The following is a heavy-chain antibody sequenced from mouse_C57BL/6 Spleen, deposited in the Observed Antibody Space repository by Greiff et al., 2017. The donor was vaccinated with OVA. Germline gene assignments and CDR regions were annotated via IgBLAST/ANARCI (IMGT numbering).Heavy chain of an antibody. J-gene: IGHJ1*03. D-gene: IGHD1-1*01. CDR3: ARHYYGSSYWYFDV. V-gene: IGHV5-12*01. CDR1: GFTFSDYY. Sequence: EVKVEESGGGLVQPGGSLKLSCAASGFTFSDYYMYWVRQTPEKRLEWVAYISNGGGSTYYPDTVKGRFTITRDNAKNTLYLQMSRLKSEDTAMYYCARHYYGSSYWYFDVWGTGTTVTVSS. CDR2: ISNGGGST.